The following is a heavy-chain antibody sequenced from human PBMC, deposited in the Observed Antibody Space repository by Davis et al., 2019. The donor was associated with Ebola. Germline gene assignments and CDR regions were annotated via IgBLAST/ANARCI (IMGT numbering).Heavy chain of an antibody. Sequence: HSQTLSLTCAISGDDVSINIGGWNWIRQSPSRGLEWLGRTYYNSKWYNDYAVSVKSRMTINPDTSKNQFSLKLNSVTPEDTAVYYCGRGWLRTGIDYWGQGTLVTVSS. D-gene: IGHD5-12*01. CDR3: GRGWLRTGIDY. CDR1: GDDVSINIGG. V-gene: IGHV6-1*01. J-gene: IGHJ4*02. CDR2: TYYNSKWYN.